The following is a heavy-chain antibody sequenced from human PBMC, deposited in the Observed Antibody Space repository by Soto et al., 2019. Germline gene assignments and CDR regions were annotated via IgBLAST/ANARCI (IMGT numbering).Heavy chain of an antibody. Sequence: PGGSLRLSCAASGFTFSTYWMDWVRQTPGKGLEWVANINQDGSEKNYVDSGKGRFTIYRDNAKNSLYLQMSSRTAEDSALYYCSRSLDSWGQGTLVTAPQ. CDR1: GFTFSTYW. V-gene: IGHV3-7*01. J-gene: IGHJ4*02. CDR2: INQDGSEK. CDR3: SRSLDS.